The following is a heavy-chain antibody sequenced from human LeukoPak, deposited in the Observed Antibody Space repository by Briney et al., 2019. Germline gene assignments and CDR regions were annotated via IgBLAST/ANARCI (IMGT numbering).Heavy chain of an antibody. CDR3: ASEIAAAGIYYYYHGMDV. V-gene: IGHV1-46*03. D-gene: IGHD6-13*01. Sequence: GASVKVSCKASGYTFTSYYMHWVRQAPGQGLEWMGIINPSGGSTSYAQKFQGRVTMTRDTSTSAVYMELSSLRSEDTAVYYCASEIAAAGIYYYYHGMDVWGQGTTVTVSS. J-gene: IGHJ6*02. CDR2: INPSGGST. CDR1: GYTFTSYY.